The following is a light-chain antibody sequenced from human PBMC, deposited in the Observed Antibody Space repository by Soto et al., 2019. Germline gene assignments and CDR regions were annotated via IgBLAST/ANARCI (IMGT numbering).Light chain of an antibody. Sequence: QSALTQPASVSGSPGQAITISCTGTSSDVGGYKYVSWYQQHPGKAPKLMIYDVNNRPSGVSNRFSGSKSGNTASLTISGLQAEDEADYYCTSYTSNSTPYVFGTGTKLTVL. CDR2: DVN. V-gene: IGLV2-14*01. J-gene: IGLJ1*01. CDR1: SSDVGGYKY. CDR3: TSYTSNSTPYV.